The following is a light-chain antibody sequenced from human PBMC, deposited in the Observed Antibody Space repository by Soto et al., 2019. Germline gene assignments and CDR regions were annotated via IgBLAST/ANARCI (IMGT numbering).Light chain of an antibody. CDR1: SSDVGAYNS. Sequence: QSALTQPASVSGSPGQSITISCTGTSSDVGAYNSVSWYQQHPGKAPKLIIYDVSTRPSGISDRFSGSKSDNTASLTISGLQAEDESDYYCSSYTTSVTYVFGTGTKLTVL. V-gene: IGLV2-14*01. J-gene: IGLJ1*01. CDR3: SSYTTSVTYV. CDR2: DVS.